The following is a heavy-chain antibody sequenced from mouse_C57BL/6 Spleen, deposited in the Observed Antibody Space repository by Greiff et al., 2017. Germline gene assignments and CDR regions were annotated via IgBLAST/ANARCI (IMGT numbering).Heavy chain of an antibody. V-gene: IGHV1-74*01. D-gene: IGHD1-1*01. CDR3: ARSGGSSPFDD. CDR1: GYTFTSYW. Sequence: QVQLQQPGAELVKPGASVKVSCTASGYTFTSYWMHWVKQRPGQGLEWIGRIHPSDSDTNYNQKFKGKATLTVDKSSSTAYMQLSSLTSEDSAVYYCARSGGSSPFDDWGQGTTLTVSS. J-gene: IGHJ2*01. CDR2: IHPSDSDT.